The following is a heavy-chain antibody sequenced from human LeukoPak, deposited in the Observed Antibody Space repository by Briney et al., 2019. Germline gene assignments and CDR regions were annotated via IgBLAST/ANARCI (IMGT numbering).Heavy chain of an antibody. V-gene: IGHV3-7*01. CDR2: IKQDGSTK. J-gene: IGHJ4*02. Sequence: SGGSLRLSCAASGFTFTNSWMAWVRQAPGKGLEWVANIKQDGSTKHYADSLKGRFTISRDNPKNSLYLQMNSLRADDTAAHYCARDTDGSLDYWGQGILVTVAS. CDR3: ARDTDGSLDY. CDR1: GFTFTNSW. D-gene: IGHD1-26*01.